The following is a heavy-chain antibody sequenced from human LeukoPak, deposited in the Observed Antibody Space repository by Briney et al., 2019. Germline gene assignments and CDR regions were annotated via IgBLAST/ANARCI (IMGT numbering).Heavy chain of an antibody. D-gene: IGHD2-21*02. J-gene: IGHJ1*01. Sequence: SVKVSCKASGGTFSSYAISWVRQAPGQGLEWMGGIIPIFGTANYAQKFQGRVTITTDESTSTAYMELSSLRSEDTAVYYCASSLEHIVVVTARVERLLGVFQHWGQGTLVTVSP. CDR1: GGTFSSYA. V-gene: IGHV1-69*05. CDR2: IIPIFGTA. CDR3: ASSLEHIVVVTARVERLLGVFQH.